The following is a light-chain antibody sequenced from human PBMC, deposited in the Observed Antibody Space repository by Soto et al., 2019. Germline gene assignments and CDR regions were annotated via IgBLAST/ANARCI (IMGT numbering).Light chain of an antibody. Sequence: QSVLTQPPSLSGTPGQTVTISCIGSSSNIGSAIVHWYQQLPGTAPKHLIYMNNQRPSGVPDRFSGSKSGTSASLVITGLRPEDEADYYCVAWDDNLSSRVFGGGTKVTVL. CDR1: SSNIGSAI. CDR2: MNN. V-gene: IGLV1-47*01. CDR3: VAWDDNLSSRV. J-gene: IGLJ3*02.